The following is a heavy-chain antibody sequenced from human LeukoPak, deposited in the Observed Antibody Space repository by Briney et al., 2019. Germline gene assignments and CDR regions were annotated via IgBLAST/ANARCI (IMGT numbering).Heavy chain of an antibody. J-gene: IGHJ1*01. CDR3: TFGSGSSH. Sequence: QTGGSLRLSCAASGFTFSGSAMHWVRQASGKGLEWVGRIRSKANNYATAYAASVTGRFTISRDDSKNTAYLQMNSLKTEGTAVYYCTFGSGSSHWGQGTLVTVSS. V-gene: IGHV3-73*01. CDR1: GFTFSGSA. CDR2: IRSKANNYAT. D-gene: IGHD3-10*01.